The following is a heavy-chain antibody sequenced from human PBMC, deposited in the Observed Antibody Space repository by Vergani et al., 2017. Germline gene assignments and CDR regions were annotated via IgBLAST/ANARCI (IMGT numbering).Heavy chain of an antibody. V-gene: IGHV3-21*01. CDR3: AREGSDLIFGVARDSDDFDY. J-gene: IGHJ4*02. CDR2: ISSSSSYI. D-gene: IGHD3-3*01. CDR1: GFTFSSYS. Sequence: EVQLVESGGGLVKPGGSLRLSCAASGFTFSSYSMNWVRQAPGKGLEWVSSISSSSSYIYYADSVKGRFTISRDNAKNSLYLQMNSLSAEDTAVYYCAREGSDLIFGVARDSDDFDYWGQGTLVTVSS.